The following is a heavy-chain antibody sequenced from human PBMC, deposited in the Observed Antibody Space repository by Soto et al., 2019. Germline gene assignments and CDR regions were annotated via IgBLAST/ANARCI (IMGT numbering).Heavy chain of an antibody. CDR2: ISAYNGNT. J-gene: IGHJ4*02. CDR1: GYTFTSYG. V-gene: IGHV1-18*01. CDR3: ARESPYSSGWFPFDY. D-gene: IGHD6-19*01. Sequence: ASVKVSCKASGYTFTSYGISWVRQAPGQGLEWMGWISAYNGNTNYAQKHQGRVTMTTDTSTSTAYMELRSLSSDDTAVYYCARESPYSSGWFPFDYWGQGTLVTVSS.